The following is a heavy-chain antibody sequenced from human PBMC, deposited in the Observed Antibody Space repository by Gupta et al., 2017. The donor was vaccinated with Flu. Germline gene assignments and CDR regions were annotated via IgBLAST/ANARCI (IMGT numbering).Heavy chain of an antibody. J-gene: IGHJ4*02. D-gene: IGHD6-19*01. CDR3: ARAWDVTVAGTFDY. CDR1: TDG. CDR2: ISSSSSYI. Sequence: TDGMNWVRQAPGKGLEGVSSISSSSSYIYYADAVKGRFTISRHNAKNSLYLQMNSLGAEDTAVYYCARAWDVTVAGTFDYWGQGTLVTVSS. V-gene: IGHV3-21*01.